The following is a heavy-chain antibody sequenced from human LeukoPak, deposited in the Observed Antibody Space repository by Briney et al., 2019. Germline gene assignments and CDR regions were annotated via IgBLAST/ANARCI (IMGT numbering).Heavy chain of an antibody. Sequence: PGGSLRLSCAASGFSFGNFAIHWVRQAPGKGLEWLAVISHDGGTKHYADSVKGRFTISRDNSNNSLSLQMNSLSAEDTAFYYCARARGRWHLLPLDFWGQGTLVAVSS. D-gene: IGHD5-24*01. J-gene: IGHJ4*02. CDR2: ISHDGGTK. CDR1: GFSFGNFA. CDR3: ARARGRWHLLPLDF. V-gene: IGHV3-30*04.